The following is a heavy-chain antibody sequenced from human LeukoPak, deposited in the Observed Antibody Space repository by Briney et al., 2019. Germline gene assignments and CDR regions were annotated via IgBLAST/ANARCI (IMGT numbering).Heavy chain of an antibody. Sequence: SETLSLTCSVSGYSFTSGHYWGWIRQPPGKGLEWIANIYHTGSAHYNPSLKSRVTISVDTSKNQFSLKLSSVTAADTAVYYCARYCTSYTCILRVFDYWGQGALVTVSS. J-gene: IGHJ4*02. CDR3: ARYCTSYTCILRVFDY. V-gene: IGHV4-38-2*01. CDR1: GYSFTSGHY. CDR2: IYHTGSA. D-gene: IGHD2-8*01.